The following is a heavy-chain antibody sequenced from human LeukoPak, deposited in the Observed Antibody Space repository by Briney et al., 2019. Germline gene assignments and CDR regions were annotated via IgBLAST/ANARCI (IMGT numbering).Heavy chain of an antibody. J-gene: IGHJ4*02. CDR3: TRVTRASRSGSYVDY. CDR2: VYYSGST. Sequence: SETLSLTCTVSGGSISSSSYYWGWIRQPPGKGLEWIGTVYYSGSTYYAPPLRSRVTISVDTSKNQFSLKLSSVTAADTAVYSCTRVTRASRSGSYVDYWGQGAQVTVSS. CDR1: GGSISSSSYY. V-gene: IGHV4-39*07. D-gene: IGHD3-3*01.